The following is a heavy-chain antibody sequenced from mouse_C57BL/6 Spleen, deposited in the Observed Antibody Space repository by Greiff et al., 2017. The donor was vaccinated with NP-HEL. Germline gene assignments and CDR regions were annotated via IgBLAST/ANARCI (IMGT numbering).Heavy chain of an antibody. J-gene: IGHJ3*01. V-gene: IGHV1-55*01. Sequence: VQLQQPGAELVKPGASVKMSCKASGYTFTSYWITWVKQRPGQGLEWIGDIYPGSGSTNYNEKFKSKATLTVDTSSSTAYMQLSSLTSEDSAVYYCARGGYYVDWFAYWGQGTLVTVSA. CDR3: ARGGYYVDWFAY. CDR1: GYTFTSYW. CDR2: IYPGSGST. D-gene: IGHD2-3*01.